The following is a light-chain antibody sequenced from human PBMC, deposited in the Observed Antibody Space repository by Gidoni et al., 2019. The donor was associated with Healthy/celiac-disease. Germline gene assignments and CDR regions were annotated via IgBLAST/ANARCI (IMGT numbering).Light chain of an antibody. CDR2: WAS. Sequence: DIVMTQSPDSLAVSLGERATINCKSSQSVLYSSNNKNYLAWYQQKPGQPPKLLIYWASTRESGVPDRFRGSGSGTDFTLTISSLQAEDVAVYYCQQYYSTPQTFXQXTKVEIK. CDR3: QQYYSTPQT. CDR1: QSVLYSSNNKNY. J-gene: IGKJ1*01. V-gene: IGKV4-1*01.